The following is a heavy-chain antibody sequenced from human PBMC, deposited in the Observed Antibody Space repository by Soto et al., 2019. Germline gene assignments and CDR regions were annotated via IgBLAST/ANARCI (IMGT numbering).Heavy chain of an antibody. CDR1: GFPFCSYA. CDR2: ISGSGGST. CDR3: TTDDPINKN. V-gene: IGHV3-23*01. J-gene: IGHJ4*02. Sequence: RGSLRVSYSTPGFPFCSYALRWVRQAPGKGLEWVSAISGSGGSTYYADSVKGRFTISRDNSKNTLYLQMNSLRAEDTAVYYCTTDDPINKNWGQGTLVTVSS.